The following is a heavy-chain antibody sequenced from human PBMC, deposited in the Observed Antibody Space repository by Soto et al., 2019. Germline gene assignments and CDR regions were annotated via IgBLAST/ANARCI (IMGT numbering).Heavy chain of an antibody. CDR2: IYYSGST. CDR1: GGSISSGVYY. CDR3: ARGRYFDWATFDY. V-gene: IGHV4-30-4*01. J-gene: IGHJ4*02. Sequence: SETLSLTCTVSGGSISSGVYYWSGFGRPPGKGLEWIGYIYYSGSTYYNPSLKSRVTISVDTSKNQFSLKLSSVTAADTAVYYCARGRYFDWATFDYWGQGTLVTVSS. D-gene: IGHD3-9*01.